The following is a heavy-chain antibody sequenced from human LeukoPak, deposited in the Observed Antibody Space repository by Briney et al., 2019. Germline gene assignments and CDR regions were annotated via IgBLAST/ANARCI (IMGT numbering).Heavy chain of an antibody. V-gene: IGHV3-7*05. Sequence: GGALKLPCAASGFSFRSFWVSWVRQAPGKGMEGVANIKPDGSEEFYVDSVKGRFTISRDNAKNSLYLQMNSLRAEDTAVYYCASDWGYTSSWDRFEYWGQGALVTVSS. CDR3: ASDWGYTSSWDRFEY. CDR1: GFSFRSFW. D-gene: IGHD6-13*01. CDR2: IKPDGSEE. J-gene: IGHJ4*02.